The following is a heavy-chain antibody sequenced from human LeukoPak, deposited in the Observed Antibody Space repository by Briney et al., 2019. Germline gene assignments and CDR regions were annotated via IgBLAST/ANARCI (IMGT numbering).Heavy chain of an antibody. D-gene: IGHD2-2*01. CDR2: IYTSGST. CDR3: AREGYCSSTSCDAEYYYYYYMDV. CDR1: DGSIRSNY. V-gene: IGHV4-4*07. J-gene: IGHJ6*03. Sequence: PSETLSLTCTVSDGSIRSNYWSWIRKPDGQGKEWIGRIYTSGSTNYNSSLKSRVTISVDSSKNQFSLKLSSVTAADTAVYYCAREGYCSSTSCDAEYYYYYYMDVWGKGTTVTVSS.